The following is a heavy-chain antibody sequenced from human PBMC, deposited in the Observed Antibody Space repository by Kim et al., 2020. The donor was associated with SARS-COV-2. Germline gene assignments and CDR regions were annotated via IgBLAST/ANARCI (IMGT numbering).Heavy chain of an antibody. CDR3: AKDHWFREGGYFDY. CDR1: GFTFSSYG. V-gene: IGHV3-33*06. D-gene: IGHD3-10*01. Sequence: GGSLRLSCAASGFTFSSYGMHWVRQAPGKGLEWVAVIWYDGSNKYYADSVKGRFTISRDNSKNTLYLQMNSLRAEDTAVYYCAKDHWFREGGYFDYWGQGTLVTVSS. CDR2: IWYDGSNK. J-gene: IGHJ4*02.